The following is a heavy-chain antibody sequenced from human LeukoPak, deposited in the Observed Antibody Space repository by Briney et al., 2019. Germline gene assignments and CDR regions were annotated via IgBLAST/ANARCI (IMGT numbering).Heavy chain of an antibody. Sequence: VASVTVSCTVSGYTLTELSMHWVRQAPGKGLEWMGGFDPEDGETIYAQKFQGRVTMTEDTSTDTAYMELSSLRSEDTAVYYCATATYSGSYQYFDYWGQGTLVTVSS. CDR1: GYTLTELS. V-gene: IGHV1-24*01. CDR2: FDPEDGET. D-gene: IGHD1-26*01. CDR3: ATATYSGSYQYFDY. J-gene: IGHJ4*02.